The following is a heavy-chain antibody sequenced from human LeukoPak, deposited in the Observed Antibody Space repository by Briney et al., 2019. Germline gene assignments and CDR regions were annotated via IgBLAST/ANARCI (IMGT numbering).Heavy chain of an antibody. CDR3: VTYSTGLYKGLEF. D-gene: IGHD2-8*02. J-gene: IGHJ4*02. Sequence: GGSLRLSCAASEFSFSGYAMSWVRQAPGKGLEWVSTISGSGSTTWYADSVKGRFTISRDNSKSTLYLQMNSLRAEDTAVYYCVTYSTGLYKGLEFWGQGTQVTVSS. CDR2: ISGSGSTT. CDR1: EFSFSGYA. V-gene: IGHV3-23*01.